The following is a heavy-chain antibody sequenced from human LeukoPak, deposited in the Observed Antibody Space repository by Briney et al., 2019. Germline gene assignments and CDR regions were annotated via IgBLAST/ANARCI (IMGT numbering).Heavy chain of an antibody. D-gene: IGHD3-22*01. Sequence: GSSVKVSCKASGGTFSSYAISWVRQAPGQGLEWMGGIIPIFGTANYAQKFQGRVTITTDESTSTAYMELSSLRSEDTAVYYCARSTPRYDSSGHWTFDYWGQGTLVTVSS. CDR3: ARSTPRYDSSGHWTFDY. CDR1: GGTFSSYA. J-gene: IGHJ4*02. V-gene: IGHV1-69*05. CDR2: IIPIFGTA.